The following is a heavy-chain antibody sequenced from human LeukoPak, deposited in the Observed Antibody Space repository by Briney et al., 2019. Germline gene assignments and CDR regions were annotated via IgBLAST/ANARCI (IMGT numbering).Heavy chain of an antibody. D-gene: IGHD1-26*01. J-gene: IGHJ5*02. CDR3: ARDNSVGDTAWWFDP. CDR1: GFTFSSYA. V-gene: IGHV3-30*04. CDR2: ISYDGSNK. Sequence: GRSLRLSCAASGFTFSSYAMHWVRQAPGKGLEWVAVISYDGSNKYYADSVKGRFTISRDNSKNTLYLQMNSLRSEDTAVYYCARDNSVGDTAWWFDPWGQGTLVTVSS.